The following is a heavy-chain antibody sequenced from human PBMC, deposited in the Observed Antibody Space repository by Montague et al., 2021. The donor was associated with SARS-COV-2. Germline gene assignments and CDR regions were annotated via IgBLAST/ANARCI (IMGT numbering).Heavy chain of an antibody. CDR3: ARGQVTIFAVLIMLPAAGAIDV. CDR2: VYYSGNT. D-gene: IGHD3-3*01. CDR1: GGSISNSNYY. J-gene: IGHJ3*01. V-gene: IGHV4-39*01. Sequence: SETLSLTCTVSGGSISNSNYYWGWIRQPPGKGLEWIGSVYYSGNTYHNPSLKSRVSISVDKSKNQISLKLTSVTAADTATYYCARGQVTIFAVLIMLPAAGAIDVWGQGTTVTVSS.